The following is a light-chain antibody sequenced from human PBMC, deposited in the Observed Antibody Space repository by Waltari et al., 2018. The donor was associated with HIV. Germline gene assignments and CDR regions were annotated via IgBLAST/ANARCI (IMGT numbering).Light chain of an antibody. Sequence: DIQMTQSPSSLSASVGDRVTITCRASQAISASLAWYQHTPGKAPKLLVSAASRLESGVPSRFSGSGSGTEYTLTISSLQPEDFATYYCQQYHTVPYTFGPGAKVDI. V-gene: IGKV1-NL1*01. CDR2: AAS. J-gene: IGKJ3*01. CDR1: QAISAS. CDR3: QQYHTVPYT.